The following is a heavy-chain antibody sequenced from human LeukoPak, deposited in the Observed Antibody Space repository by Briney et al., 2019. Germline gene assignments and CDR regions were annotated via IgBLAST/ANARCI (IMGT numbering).Heavy chain of an antibody. J-gene: IGHJ4*02. V-gene: IGHV4-59*01. CDR3: ARGLTDEYCSSTSCVPFDY. D-gene: IGHD2-2*01. CDR1: GGSISSYY. Sequence: SETLSLTCTVSGGSISSYYWSWIRQPPGKGLEWIWYIYYSGSTNYNPSLKSRVTISVDTSKNQFSLKLSSVTAADTAVYYCARGLTDEYCSSTSCVPFDYWGQGTLVTVSS. CDR2: IYYSGST.